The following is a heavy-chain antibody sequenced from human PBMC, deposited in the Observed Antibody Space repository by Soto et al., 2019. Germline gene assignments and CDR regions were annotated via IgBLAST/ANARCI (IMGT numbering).Heavy chain of an antibody. D-gene: IGHD4-17*01. CDR3: ARVAGDYGGNLGAFDI. V-gene: IGHV3-30*07. J-gene: IGHJ3*02. Sequence: DSVQGRFTISRDNSKNTVYLQMNSLRAEDTAVYYCARVAGDYGGNLGAFDIWGQGTMVTVSS.